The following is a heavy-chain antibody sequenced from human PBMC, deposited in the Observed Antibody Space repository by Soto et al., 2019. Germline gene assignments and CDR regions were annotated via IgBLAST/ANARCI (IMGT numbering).Heavy chain of an antibody. Sequence: SETLSLTCTVSGGSISSSSYYWGWIRQPPGKGLEWIGSIYYSGSTYYNPSLKSRVTISVDTSKNQFSLKLSSVTAADTAVYYCARLGGEGLWEWLSTYYYGMDVWGQGTTVTVSS. V-gene: IGHV4-39*01. J-gene: IGHJ6*02. CDR3: ARLGGEGLWEWLSTYYYGMDV. D-gene: IGHD3-3*01. CDR2: IYYSGST. CDR1: GGSISSSSYY.